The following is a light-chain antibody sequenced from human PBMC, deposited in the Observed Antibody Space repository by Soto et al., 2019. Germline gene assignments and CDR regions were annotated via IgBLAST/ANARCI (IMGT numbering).Light chain of an antibody. J-gene: IGLJ1*01. Sequence: SALTRPASVSGAPGQSITLSSPGTSTDVGDYNFVFWYQQHPGKAPKLVISEVRNRPSGVSDRFSGSKSGNRASLTISGLQAEDEADYYCSSYTSSSTAVFGTGTKVTVL. CDR1: STDVGDYNF. CDR3: SSYTSSSTAV. CDR2: EVR. V-gene: IGLV2-14*01.